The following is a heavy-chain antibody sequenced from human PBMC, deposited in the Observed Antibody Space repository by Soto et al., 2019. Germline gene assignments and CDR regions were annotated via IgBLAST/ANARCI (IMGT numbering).Heavy chain of an antibody. D-gene: IGHD3-3*01. CDR1: GGSISSGGYY. V-gene: IGHV4-31*03. J-gene: IGHJ6*03. CDR3: ARDQAYDFWSGYYYTNYYYYYYMDV. Sequence: PSETLSLTCTVSGGSISSGGYYWSWIRQHPGKGLEWIGYIYYSGSTYYNPSLKSRVTISVDTSKNQFSLKLSSVTAADTAVYYCARDQAYDFWSGYYYTNYYYYYYMDVWGKGTTVTVSS. CDR2: IYYSGST.